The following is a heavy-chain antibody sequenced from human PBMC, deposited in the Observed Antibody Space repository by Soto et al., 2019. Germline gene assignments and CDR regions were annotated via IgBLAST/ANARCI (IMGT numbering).Heavy chain of an antibody. CDR2: IYYSGST. CDR3: ARDGGYCSGGSCSVGHYYYYYGMDV. CDR1: GGSVSSGSYY. V-gene: IGHV4-61*01. J-gene: IGHJ6*02. Sequence: SETLSLTCTVSGGSVSSGSYYCSWIRQPPGKGLEWIGYIYYSGSTNYNPSLKSRVTISVDTSKNQFSLKLSSVTAADTAVYYCARDGGYCSGGSCSVGHYYYYYGMDVWGQGTTVTVSS. D-gene: IGHD2-15*01.